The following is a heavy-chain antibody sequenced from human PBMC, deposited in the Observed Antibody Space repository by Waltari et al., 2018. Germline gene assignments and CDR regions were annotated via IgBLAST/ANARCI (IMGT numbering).Heavy chain of an antibody. CDR1: GYTFTGYY. J-gene: IGHJ4*02. V-gene: IGHV1-2*02. D-gene: IGHD4-17*01. CDR2: IKPNGGGT. CDR3: AKLFRSYGDYFDY. Sequence: QVQLVQSGAEVKKPGASVKVSCKASGYTFTGYYMHWVRQAPGQGLGWMGWIKPNGGGTNYAQKFQGRVTMTRDTSSSTAYMELSRLRSDDTGVYYCAKLFRSYGDYFDYWGQGTLVTVSS.